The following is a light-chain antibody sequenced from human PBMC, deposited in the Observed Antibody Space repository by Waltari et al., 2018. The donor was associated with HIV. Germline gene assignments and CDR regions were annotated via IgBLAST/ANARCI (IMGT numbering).Light chain of an antibody. CDR1: KLGDTY. V-gene: IGLV3-1*01. Sequence: SYELTQSPSVSVSPDQTASITCSGDKLGDTYVPWYHTKPGQSPVLVFYQCRKRPSTTPGRFSGSNSGDTATLTISGTQAVDEADYYCQAWDSSAAGVFGGGTKLTVL. CDR2: QCR. J-gene: IGLJ2*01. CDR3: QAWDSSAAGV.